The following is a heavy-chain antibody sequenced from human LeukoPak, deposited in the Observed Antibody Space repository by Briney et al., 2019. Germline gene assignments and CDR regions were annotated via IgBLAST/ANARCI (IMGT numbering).Heavy chain of an antibody. CDR3: GKDMRKKSDYPSFDS. V-gene: IGHV3-9*01. CDR2: INWNSDKI. J-gene: IGHJ4*02. Sequence: GGSLRLSCATSGFTFDNYAMHWVRQTPGKGLEWVSGINWNSDKIAYADSVKGRFTISRDNAKNSLYLQMNGLRSEDTALYHCGKDMRKKSDYPSFDSWGQGTQVTVSS. CDR1: GFTFDNYA. D-gene: IGHD3-16*01.